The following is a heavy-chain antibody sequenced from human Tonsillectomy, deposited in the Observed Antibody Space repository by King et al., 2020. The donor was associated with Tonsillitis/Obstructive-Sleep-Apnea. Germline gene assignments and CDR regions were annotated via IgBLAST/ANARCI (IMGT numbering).Heavy chain of an antibody. Sequence: QLVQSGGGVVRPGGSLRLSCAASGFTFDDYGMSWVRQAPGKGLEWVSGITWNGGSTGYADSLKGRFTISRDNARDSLYLQMNSLRAEDTALYYCARWFSSSWGNDYWGQGTLVIVSS. J-gene: IGHJ4*02. CDR3: ARWFSSSWGNDY. CDR1: GFTFDDYG. D-gene: IGHD6-13*01. V-gene: IGHV3-20*04. CDR2: ITWNGGST.